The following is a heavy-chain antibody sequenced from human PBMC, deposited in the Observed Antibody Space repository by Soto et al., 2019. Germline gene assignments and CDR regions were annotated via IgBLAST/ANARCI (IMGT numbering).Heavy chain of an antibody. J-gene: IGHJ4*02. Sequence: PSETLSLTCSVSGCSIINYYWSWIRQPPGKGLGWVGYIYYSGSTNYNPSLKSRVTMSVDTSKNQFSLKLSSVTAADTAVYYCAKTSIAAADYWGQGTLVTVSS. CDR3: AKTSIAAADY. CDR2: IYYSGST. D-gene: IGHD6-13*01. V-gene: IGHV4-59*08. CDR1: GCSIINYY.